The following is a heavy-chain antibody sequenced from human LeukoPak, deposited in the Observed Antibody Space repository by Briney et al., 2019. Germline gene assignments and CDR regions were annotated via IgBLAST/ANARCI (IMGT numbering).Heavy chain of an antibody. CDR1: GFTFDDYT. D-gene: IGHD2-2*01. Sequence: GGVLRLSCAASGFTFDDYTMHWVRQAPGKGLEWVSLISWDGGSTYYADSVKGRFTISRDNSKNSLYLQMNSLRTEDTALYYCAKGGTTHYFDYWGQGTLVTVSS. V-gene: IGHV3-43*01. CDR3: AKGGTTHYFDY. J-gene: IGHJ4*02. CDR2: ISWDGGST.